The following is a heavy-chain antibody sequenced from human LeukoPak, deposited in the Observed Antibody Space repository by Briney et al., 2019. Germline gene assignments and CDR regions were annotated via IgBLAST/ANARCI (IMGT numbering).Heavy chain of an antibody. J-gene: IGHJ4*02. CDR3: AREAGY. Sequence: ASVTVSCKPSGYTFTDYYIHWVRQAPRQGLEWMGMINPSGGSTSYAQKFQGRVTMTRDTAPSTVYMELRSLRSEDTVVYYCAREAGYWGRGTVVTVSS. D-gene: IGHD6-13*01. CDR1: GYTFTDYY. CDR2: INPSGGST. V-gene: IGHV1-46*01.